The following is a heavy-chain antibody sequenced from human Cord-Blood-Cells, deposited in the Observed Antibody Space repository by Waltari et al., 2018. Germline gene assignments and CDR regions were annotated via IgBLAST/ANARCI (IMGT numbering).Heavy chain of an antibody. CDR1: CASISSVDYY. CDR2: IYYSGST. J-gene: IGHJ4*02. CDR3: AREGRTGDLDY. D-gene: IGHD7-27*01. V-gene: IGHV4-30-4*08. Sequence: QVQLQESGPGLLKPSQTLSLTCTFSCASISSVDYYCSWIRQPPGKGLEWIGYIYYSGSTYYNPSLKSRVTISVDTSKNQFSLKLSSVTAADTAVYYCAREGRTGDLDYWGQGTLVTVSS.